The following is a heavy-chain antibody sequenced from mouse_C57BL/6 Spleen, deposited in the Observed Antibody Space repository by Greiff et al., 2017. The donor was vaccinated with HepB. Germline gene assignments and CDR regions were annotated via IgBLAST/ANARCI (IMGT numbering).Heavy chain of an antibody. D-gene: IGHD1-1*01. CDR2: IYPGDGDT. CDR1: GYAFSSYW. Sequence: QVQLKESGAELVKPGASVKISCKASGYAFSSYWMNWVKQRPGKGLEWIGQIYPGDGDTNYNGKFKGKATLTADKSSSTAYMQLSSLTSEDSAVYFCARSDYYGSSYGGFAYWGQGTLVTVSA. CDR3: ARSDYYGSSYGGFAY. V-gene: IGHV1-80*01. J-gene: IGHJ3*01.